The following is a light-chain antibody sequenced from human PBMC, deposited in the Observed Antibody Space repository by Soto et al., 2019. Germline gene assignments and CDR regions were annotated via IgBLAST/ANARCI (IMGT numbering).Light chain of an antibody. J-gene: IGKJ1*01. CDR1: QSMSGS. CDR3: QQYGSSPRT. Sequence: DTQMTQSPSTLSAFVGDRVTITCRASQSMSGSLAWYQQKPGKAPKLLIYDASYLEGGVPSRFSGSGSGTEFTLTISRLEPEDFAVYYCQQYGSSPRTFGQGTKVEIK. V-gene: IGKV1-5*01. CDR2: DAS.